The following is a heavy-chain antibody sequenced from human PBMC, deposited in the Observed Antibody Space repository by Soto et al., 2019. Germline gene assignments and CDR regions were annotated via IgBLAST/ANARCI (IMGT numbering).Heavy chain of an antibody. V-gene: IGHV3-33*01. CDR1: GFTFSSYG. D-gene: IGHD5-12*01. CDR2: IWYDGSNK. CDR3: ARDPDRWLQSGYYFDY. J-gene: IGHJ4*02. Sequence: GGSLRLSCAASGFTFSSYGMHWVRQAPGKGLEWVAVIWYDGSNKYYADSVKGRFTISRDNSKNTLYLQMNSLRAEDTAVYYCARDPDRWLQSGYYFDYWGQGTLVTVSS.